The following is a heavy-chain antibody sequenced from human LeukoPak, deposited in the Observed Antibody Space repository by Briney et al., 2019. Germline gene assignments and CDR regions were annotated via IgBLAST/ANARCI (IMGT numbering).Heavy chain of an antibody. Sequence: KSSQTLSPTCAISGDSVSSNSAAWNWIRQSPSRGLEWLGRTYYRSKWYNDYAVSVKSRITINPDTSKNQFSLQLNSVTPEDTAVYYCARGNLRYFDWLSTTANWFDPWGQGTLVTVSS. J-gene: IGHJ5*02. CDR1: GDSVSSNSAA. CDR2: TYYRSKWYN. CDR3: ARGNLRYFDWLSTTANWFDP. V-gene: IGHV6-1*01. D-gene: IGHD3-9*01.